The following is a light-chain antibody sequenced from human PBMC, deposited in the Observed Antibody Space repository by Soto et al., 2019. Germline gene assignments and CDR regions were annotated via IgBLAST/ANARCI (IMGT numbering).Light chain of an antibody. V-gene: IGLV2-14*03. CDR2: DVS. J-gene: IGLJ2*01. Sequence: QSALTQPASVSGSPGQWVTISCTGTSTDIGGYSYVSWYQQHPGKTPKLIIYDVSNRPSGVSHRFSGSKSGNTASLTISGLQTEDEADYYCGSFSTITREVFGGGTKVTVL. CDR3: GSFSTITREV. CDR1: STDIGGYSY.